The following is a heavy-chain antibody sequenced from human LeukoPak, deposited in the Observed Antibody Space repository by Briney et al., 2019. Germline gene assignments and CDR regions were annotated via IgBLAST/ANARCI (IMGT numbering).Heavy chain of an antibody. Sequence: GGSLRLSCAASGFTFSSYWMHWVRQAPGKGLVWVSRINSDGSYTNYVDSVKGRFTISRDNAMNTLYLQMNSLRAEDTAVYYCARGGAVAGTKHYYYGMDVWGQGTTVTVSS. CDR2: INSDGSYT. J-gene: IGHJ6*02. D-gene: IGHD6-19*01. CDR3: ARGGAVAGTKHYYYGMDV. V-gene: IGHV3-74*01. CDR1: GFTFSSYW.